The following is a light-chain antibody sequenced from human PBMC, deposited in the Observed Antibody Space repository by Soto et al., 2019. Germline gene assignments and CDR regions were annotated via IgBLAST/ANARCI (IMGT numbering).Light chain of an antibody. V-gene: IGLV1-47*02. Sequence: QSVLTQPPSASGTPGQGVTISCSGSSSNIGINYVYWYQQLPGTAPKLLIYSNNQRPSGVPDRFSGSKSGTSASLAISGLRSEDEADYYCAAWDDSLSGYVFGTGTKVTVL. CDR1: SSNIGINY. J-gene: IGLJ1*01. CDR3: AAWDDSLSGYV. CDR2: SNN.